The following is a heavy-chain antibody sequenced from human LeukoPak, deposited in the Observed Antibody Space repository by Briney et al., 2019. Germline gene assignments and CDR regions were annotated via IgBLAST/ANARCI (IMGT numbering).Heavy chain of an antibody. CDR3: TKAGGGSGWYGAY. CDR1: GFTFSSYA. D-gene: IGHD6-19*01. J-gene: IGHJ4*02. Sequence: GGSLRLSCAAAGFTFSSYAMSLVRQAPGKGLEWVSAISGSGDRIYYADSVKGRFTISRDNSENTLYLQMNSLRADDTAVYYCTKAGGGSGWYGAYWGQGTLVTVSS. CDR2: ISGSGDRI. V-gene: IGHV3-23*01.